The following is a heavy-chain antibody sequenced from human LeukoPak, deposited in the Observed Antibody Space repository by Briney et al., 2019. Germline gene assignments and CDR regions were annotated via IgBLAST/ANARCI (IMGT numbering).Heavy chain of an antibody. CDR2: IIPIFGTA. CDR1: GGTFSSYA. J-gene: IGHJ4*02. V-gene: IGHV1-69*01. CDR3: ARDQTYYYDSSGYYRDYYFDY. Sequence: ASVKVSCKVSGGTFSSYAISWVRQAPGQGLEWMGGIIPIFGTANYAQKFQGRVTITADESTSTAYMELSSLRSEDTAVYYCARDQTYYYDSSGYYRDYYFDYWGQGTLVTVSS. D-gene: IGHD3-22*01.